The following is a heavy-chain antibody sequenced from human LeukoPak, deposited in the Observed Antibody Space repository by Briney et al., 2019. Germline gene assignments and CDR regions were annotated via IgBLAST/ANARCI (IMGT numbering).Heavy chain of an antibody. J-gene: IGHJ4*02. CDR3: ARVGSAAPVTSSGHTMDY. V-gene: IGHV3-21*01. CDR2: ITSTKTYI. Sequence: KPGGSLRLSCAVSGFSLYTHSMNCVRQAPGKGLVRVSSITSTKTYIYYADSVKGRFTISRDNDKNSLYLQMNSLRVEDTAVYYCARVGSAAPVTSSGHTMDYGGQETLVIVSS. D-gene: IGHD3-22*01. CDR1: GFSLYTHS.